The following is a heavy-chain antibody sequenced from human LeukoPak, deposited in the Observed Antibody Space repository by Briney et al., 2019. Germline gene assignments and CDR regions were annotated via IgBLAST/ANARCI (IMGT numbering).Heavy chain of an antibody. V-gene: IGHV3-33*01. CDR2: IWYDGSKK. CDR3: ARDGGSGIDY. J-gene: IGHJ4*02. Sequence: GGSLRLSCAASGFTLTTYGTHWLRQAPGKGLEWVAVIWYDGSKKFYGDSVKGRFTVSRDTSENTMYLQMNTLRAEGTAVYYCARDGGSGIDYWGQGTLVTVYS. D-gene: IGHD3-10*01. CDR1: GFTLTTYG.